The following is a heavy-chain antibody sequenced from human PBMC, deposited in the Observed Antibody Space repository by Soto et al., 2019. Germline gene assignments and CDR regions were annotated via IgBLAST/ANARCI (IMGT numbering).Heavy chain of an antibody. CDR3: ARGRGGSYGGNSAHCDI. Sequence: QVQLVESGGGVVQPGTSLRLSCEASGFTFSGFGRHWVRQAPGKGLEWVAVIWYDGSKKYYADCVKGRFTISRDNSKNALYLQMNRLRAEDTAVYYCARGRGGSYGGNSAHCDIWGQGTLVTVSS. V-gene: IGHV3-33*01. J-gene: IGHJ3*02. CDR1: GFTFSGFG. D-gene: IGHD4-17*01. CDR2: IWYDGSKK.